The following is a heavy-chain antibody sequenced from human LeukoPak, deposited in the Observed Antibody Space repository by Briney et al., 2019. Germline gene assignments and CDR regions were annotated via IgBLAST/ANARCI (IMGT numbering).Heavy chain of an antibody. V-gene: IGHV3-23*01. CDR1: GFSFSSYA. Sequence: GGSLRLSCAATGFSFSSYAMYWVCQAPGEGLEWVSVISASGGTTYYAESVKGRFTISRDKYTSILYLQINSLRVEDTAVYYCAKARGVATNYGALDYWGQGTMVTVSS. CDR3: AKARGVATNYGALDY. CDR2: ISASGGTT. J-gene: IGHJ4*02. D-gene: IGHD5-24*01.